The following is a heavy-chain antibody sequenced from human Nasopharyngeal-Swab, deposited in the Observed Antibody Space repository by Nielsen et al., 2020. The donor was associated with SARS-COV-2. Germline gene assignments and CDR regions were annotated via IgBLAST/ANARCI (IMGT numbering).Heavy chain of an antibody. Sequence: SETLSLTCAVYGGSFSGYYWNWIRQPPGRGLEWIGEINHSGSINYNPSLKSRVTISIDTSKNQFSLKLSSVTAADTAVYYCARTGSDCSSTSCYFDFWGREPWSPSPQ. D-gene: IGHD2-2*01. V-gene: IGHV4-34*01. J-gene: IGHJ4*02. CDR1: GGSFSGYY. CDR3: ARTGSDCSSTSCYFDF. CDR2: INHSGSI.